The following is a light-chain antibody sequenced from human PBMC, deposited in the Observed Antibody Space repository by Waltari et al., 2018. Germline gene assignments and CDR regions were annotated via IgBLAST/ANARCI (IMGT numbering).Light chain of an antibody. CDR3: QVWDSITDHVL. CDR2: DNS. CDR1: NIGRER. J-gene: IGLJ2*01. Sequence: SYVLTQAPSVSVAPGQTARINCAGANIGRERVHWYKQTPGQAPLLVVYDNSDRPAGIPERFSGSNSGNTATLTISGVEAGDEADYYCQVWDSITDHVLFGVGTKLTVL. V-gene: IGLV3-21*02.